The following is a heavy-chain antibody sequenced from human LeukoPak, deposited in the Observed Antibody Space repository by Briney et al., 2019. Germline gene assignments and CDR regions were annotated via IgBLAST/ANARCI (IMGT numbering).Heavy chain of an antibody. CDR3: ARDGYSSSWYYDAFDV. Sequence: SETLSLTCTVSGGSISSGSYYWSWIRQPAGKGLEWIGRIYTSGSTNYNPSLKSRVTISVDTSKNQFSLKLSSVTAADTAVYYCARDGYSSSWYYDAFDVWGQGTMVTVSS. D-gene: IGHD6-13*01. V-gene: IGHV4-61*02. CDR1: GGSISSGSYY. J-gene: IGHJ3*01. CDR2: IYTSGST.